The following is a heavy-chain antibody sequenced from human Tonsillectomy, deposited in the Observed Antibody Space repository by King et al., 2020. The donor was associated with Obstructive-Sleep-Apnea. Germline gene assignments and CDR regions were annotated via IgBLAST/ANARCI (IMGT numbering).Heavy chain of an antibody. D-gene: IGHD6-19*01. Sequence: QLVQSGGGLVQPGGSLRLSCAASGFTFSTYAMTWVRQGPGKGLEWVSAISLSGGTTYYADSVKGRFTISRDNSKKTLFLQMNSLRVEATAVYYCVKRGGSGWYYFDSWGQGTLVTVSS. J-gene: IGHJ4*02. CDR2: ISLSGGTT. CDR1: GFTFSTYA. V-gene: IGHV3-23*04. CDR3: VKRGGSGWYYFDS.